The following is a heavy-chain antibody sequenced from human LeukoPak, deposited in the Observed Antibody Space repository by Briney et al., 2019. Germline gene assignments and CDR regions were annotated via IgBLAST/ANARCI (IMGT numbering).Heavy chain of an antibody. CDR2: IYYSGNT. V-gene: IGHV4-61*01. Sequence: SETLSLTCTVSGGSVSSGSYYWSWIRQPPGKGLEWIGYIYYSGNTNYNPSLKSRVTISVDTSKNQFSLKLSSVTAADTAVYYCARDPGKYYDILTGYYYYYYYGMDVWGKGTTVTVSS. J-gene: IGHJ6*04. CDR3: ARDPGKYYDILTGYYYYYYYGMDV. D-gene: IGHD3-9*01. CDR1: GGSVSSGSYY.